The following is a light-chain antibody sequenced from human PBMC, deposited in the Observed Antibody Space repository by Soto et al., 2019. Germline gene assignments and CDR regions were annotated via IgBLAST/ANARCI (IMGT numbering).Light chain of an antibody. V-gene: IGLV2-14*01. Sequence: QSVLAQPASVSGAPGQTITISCTGTSSDVGGYNAVSWYQHHPGKAPKLIIYEVTHRPAGISDRFSASKSGNTASLTFSGLQAEDEADYSCTSFRVNRLYVFGTGTKVTGL. CDR3: TSFRVNRLYV. CDR2: EVT. CDR1: SSDVGGYNA. J-gene: IGLJ1*01.